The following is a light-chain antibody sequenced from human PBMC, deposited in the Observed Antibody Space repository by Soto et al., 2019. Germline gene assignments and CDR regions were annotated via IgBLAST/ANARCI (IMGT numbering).Light chain of an antibody. CDR1: SGDVGAYNY. V-gene: IGLV2-11*01. CDR2: DVS. CDR3: CSYAGSYTYV. J-gene: IGLJ1*01. Sequence: QSALTQPRSVSGSPGQSVTISCSGTSGDVGAYNYVSWCQLHPGKAPKLIIYDVSKRPSGVPDRFSGSKSGNTASLTISGLQAEDEADYYCCSYAGSYTYVFGTGTKVTVL.